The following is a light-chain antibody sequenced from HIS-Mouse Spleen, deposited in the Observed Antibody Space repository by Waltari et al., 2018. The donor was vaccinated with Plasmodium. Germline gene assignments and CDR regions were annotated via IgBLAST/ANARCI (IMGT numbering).Light chain of an antibody. CDR2: SNC. V-gene: IGLV1-44*01. CDR1: SSNIRSST. CDR3: AAWDDSLNGPV. J-gene: IGLJ3*02. Sequence: QSLLPQPPLASATPGPRVTISCSGSSSNIRSSTFNWYQQLPGTAPKLLIYSNCPRPSGVPDRFSGSKSGTSASLAISGLQSEDEADYYCAAWDDSLNGPVFGGGTKLTVL.